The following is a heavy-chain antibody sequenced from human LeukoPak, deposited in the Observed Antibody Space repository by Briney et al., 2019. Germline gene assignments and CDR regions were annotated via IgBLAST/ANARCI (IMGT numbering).Heavy chain of an antibody. D-gene: IGHD1-26*01. CDR3: ARDSGSYWTLFDY. J-gene: IGHJ4*02. CDR2: INPNSGGT. CDR1: GYTFTGYY. Sequence: ASVKVSCKASGYTFTGYYMHWVLQAPGQGLEWMGRINPNSGGTNYAQKFQGRVTMTRDTSISTAYMELSSLRSEDTAVYYCARDSGSYWTLFDYWGQGTLVTVAS. V-gene: IGHV1-2*06.